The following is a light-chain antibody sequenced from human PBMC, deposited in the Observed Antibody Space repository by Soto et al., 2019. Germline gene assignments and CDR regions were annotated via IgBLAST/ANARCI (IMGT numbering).Light chain of an antibody. V-gene: IGKV3-20*01. CDR1: QSVTSTY. J-gene: IGKJ1*01. CDR2: RAY. CDR3: QHYGNSPQT. Sequence: VLTQSPDTLSLSPGERGTLSCRASQSVTSTYLAWYQQRPGQSPRLLIFRAYTRATGVPDRFSGSGSGTDFSLTISKVEPDDFAVYYCQHYGNSPQTFGQGTKVDIK.